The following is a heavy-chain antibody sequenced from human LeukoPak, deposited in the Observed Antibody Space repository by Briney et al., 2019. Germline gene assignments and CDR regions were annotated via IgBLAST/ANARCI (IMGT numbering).Heavy chain of an antibody. CDR2: INPNSGGT. CDR3: ARDRDYYDSSGYYYAY. V-gene: IGHV1-2*06. J-gene: IGHJ4*02. CDR1: GYTFTGYS. D-gene: IGHD3-22*01. Sequence: ASVKVSCKASGYTFTGYSMHWVRQAPGQGLEWMGRINPNSGGTNYAQKFQGRVTMTRDTSISTAYMELSRLRSDDTAVYYCARDRDYYDSSGYYYAYWGQGTLVTVSS.